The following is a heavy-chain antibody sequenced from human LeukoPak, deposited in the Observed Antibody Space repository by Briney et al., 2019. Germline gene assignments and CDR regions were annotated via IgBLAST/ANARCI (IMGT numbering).Heavy chain of an antibody. V-gene: IGHV4-30-4*01. CDR1: GGSISSGDYY. CDR2: IYYSGST. J-gene: IGHJ4*02. Sequence: SETLSLTCTVSGGSISSGDYYWSWIRQPPGKGLEWIGYIYYSGSTYYNPSLKSRVTISVDTSKNQFSLKLSSVTAADTAVYYCARAQGITIFGVVTALDYWGQGTLVTVSS. CDR3: ARAQGITIFGVVTALDY. D-gene: IGHD3-3*01.